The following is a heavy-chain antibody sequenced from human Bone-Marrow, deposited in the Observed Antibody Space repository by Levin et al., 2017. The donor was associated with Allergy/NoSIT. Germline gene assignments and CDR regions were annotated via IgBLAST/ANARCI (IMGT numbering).Heavy chain of an antibody. D-gene: IGHD3-3*01. J-gene: IGHJ4*02. Sequence: SETLSLTCAVYGGSFSGYYWSWIRQPPGKGLEWIGEINHSGSTNYNPSLKSRVTISVDTSKNQFSLKLSSVTAADTAVYYCARGVSRQSRPTPIRYWGQGTLVTVSS. CDR2: INHSGST. CDR3: ARGVSRQSRPTPIRY. V-gene: IGHV4-34*01. CDR1: GGSFSGYY.